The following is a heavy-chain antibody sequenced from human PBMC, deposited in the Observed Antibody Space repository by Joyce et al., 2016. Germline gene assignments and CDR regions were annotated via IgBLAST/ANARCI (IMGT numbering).Heavy chain of an antibody. CDR1: GGSMSSTYY. J-gene: IGHJ4*02. Sequence: QLQLQESGPGLVKPSETLSLTCTVSGGSMSSTYYWGWIRQPPGKGLEWIGGIFYGGTTNYNPSPKSRVTISLDTSKKQFSLKLSSVTAADTAVYYCVRELEWLFVDYWGQGTLVTVSS. CDR3: VRELEWLFVDY. CDR2: IFYGGTT. D-gene: IGHD3-3*01. V-gene: IGHV4-39*07.